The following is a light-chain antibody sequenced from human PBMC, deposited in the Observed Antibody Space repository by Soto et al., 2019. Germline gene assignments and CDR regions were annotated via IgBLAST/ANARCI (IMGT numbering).Light chain of an antibody. CDR1: QGLASNF. CDR2: GAS. CDR3: QQYGSSLSWT. J-gene: IGKJ1*01. Sequence: EIVLTQSPGTLSLSPGERATLSCRASQGLASNFLAWYQQKPGQPPRLLIYGASSRATGIPGRFSGSGSGTDFTLTISRLEPEDFAVYYCQQYGSSLSWTFGQGTKVEIK. V-gene: IGKV3-20*01.